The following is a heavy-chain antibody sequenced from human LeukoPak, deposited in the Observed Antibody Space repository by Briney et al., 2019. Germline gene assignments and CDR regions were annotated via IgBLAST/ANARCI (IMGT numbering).Heavy chain of an antibody. CDR3: ARGKSSVWPVGLCMDV. CDR1: GYTFTSYY. J-gene: IGHJ6*02. Sequence: ASVKVSCKASGYTFTSYYMHWVRQAPGQGLEWMGLINPSAGTTTYAQKFQGRVTVTRDTSTSTVYMDLSSLKSEDTDVYYCARGKSSVWPVGLCMDVWGQGTTVTVSS. V-gene: IGHV1-46*01. CDR2: INPSAGTT. D-gene: IGHD6-19*01.